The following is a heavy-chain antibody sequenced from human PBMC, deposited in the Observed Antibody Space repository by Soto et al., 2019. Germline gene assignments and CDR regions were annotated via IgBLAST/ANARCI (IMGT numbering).Heavy chain of an antibody. CDR3: ARDYSGYDVNTHPRDY. CDR2: IIPIFGTA. CDR1: GCTFSSYA. Sequence: ASVKVSCKASGCTFSSYAISWVRQAPGQGLEWMGGIIPIFGTANYAQKFQGRVTITADESTSTAYMELSSLRSEDTAVYYCARDYSGYDVNTHPRDYWGQGTLVTVSS. V-gene: IGHV1-69*13. D-gene: IGHD5-12*01. J-gene: IGHJ4*02.